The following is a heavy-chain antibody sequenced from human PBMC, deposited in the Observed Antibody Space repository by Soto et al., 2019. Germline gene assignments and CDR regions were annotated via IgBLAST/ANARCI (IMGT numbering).Heavy chain of an antibody. D-gene: IGHD3-22*01. CDR3: ARDGYYYDSSGYLYNWFDP. CDR1: GYTLTNYG. J-gene: IGHJ5*02. V-gene: IGHV1-18*01. CDR2: ISAYNGDT. Sequence: ASGKVSCKASGYTLTNYGITWVRQAPGQGLERMGWISAYNGDTHYTQRLQGRVTMTRDTSTSTVYMELSSLRSEDTAVYYCARDGYYYDSSGYLYNWFDPWGQGTLVTVSS.